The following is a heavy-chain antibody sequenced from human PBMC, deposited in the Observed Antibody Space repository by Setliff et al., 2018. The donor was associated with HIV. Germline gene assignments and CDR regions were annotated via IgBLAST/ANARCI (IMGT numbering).Heavy chain of an antibody. V-gene: IGHV4-59*01. J-gene: IGHJ4*02. Sequence: SETLSLTCTVSGGSMSRFYWTWIRQPPGKGLEWIGFVYSTGSINYSPSFRGRLTISLDTSENQFSLHLTSVTAADTAVYYCARAEGDTYNSLPYFDSWGPGALVTVSS. CDR3: ARAEGDTYNSLPYFDS. CDR1: GGSMSRFY. D-gene: IGHD5-18*01. CDR2: VYSTGSI.